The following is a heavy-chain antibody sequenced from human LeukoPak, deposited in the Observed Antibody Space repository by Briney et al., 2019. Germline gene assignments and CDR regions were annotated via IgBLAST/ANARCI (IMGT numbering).Heavy chain of an antibody. Sequence: GGSLRLSCAASGFTFSSYGMHWVRQAPGKGLEWVAVIWYDGSNKYYADSVKGRFTISRENSKNTLYLQMNSLRAEDTAVYYCAKDQEYYYMDVWGKGTTVTVSS. CDR2: IWYDGSNK. V-gene: IGHV3-33*06. D-gene: IGHD3-16*01. CDR1: GFTFSSYG. J-gene: IGHJ6*03. CDR3: AKDQEYYYMDV.